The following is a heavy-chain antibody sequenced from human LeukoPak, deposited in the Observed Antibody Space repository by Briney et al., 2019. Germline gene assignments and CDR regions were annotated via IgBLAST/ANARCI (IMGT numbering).Heavy chain of an antibody. D-gene: IGHD6-19*01. V-gene: IGHV4-59*08. CDR3: ARQQWLEQDAFDI. J-gene: IGHJ3*02. CDR2: IYYSGRT. Sequence: SETLSLTCTVSGGSISTYYWSWLRQPPGKGLEWIGYIYYSGRTNYNPSLKSRVTISVDTSKNQFSLKLSSVTAADTAVYYCARQQWLEQDAFDIWGQGTMVTVS. CDR1: GGSISTYY.